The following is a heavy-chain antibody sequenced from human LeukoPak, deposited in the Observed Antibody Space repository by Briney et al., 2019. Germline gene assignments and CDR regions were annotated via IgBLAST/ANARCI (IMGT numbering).Heavy chain of an antibody. D-gene: IGHD4-11*01. J-gene: IGHJ6*03. Sequence: ASVKVSCKTSGYTFSSYGVSWVRQAPGQGLEWMGWISAYNGNTDYAQKFQGRITMTTDTSTSRADMELSSLRSEDTAVYYCARGIPDYSNYLRYYYMDVWGKGTTVTVSS. CDR2: ISAYNGNT. CDR3: ARGIPDYSNYLRYYYMDV. CDR1: GYTFSSYG. V-gene: IGHV1-18*01.